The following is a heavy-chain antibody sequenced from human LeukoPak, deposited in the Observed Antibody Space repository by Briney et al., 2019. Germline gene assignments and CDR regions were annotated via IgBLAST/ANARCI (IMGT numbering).Heavy chain of an antibody. J-gene: IGHJ3*02. CDR2: INHSGST. Sequence: PSETLSLTCAVYGGSFSGYYWSWIRQPPGKGLEWIGEINHSGSTNYNPSLKSRVTISVDTSKNQFSLKLSSVTAADTAVYYCARGRRVGVRVRKAFDIWGQGTMVTVSS. D-gene: IGHD3-10*01. CDR3: ARGRRVGVRVRKAFDI. CDR1: GGSFSGYY. V-gene: IGHV4-34*01.